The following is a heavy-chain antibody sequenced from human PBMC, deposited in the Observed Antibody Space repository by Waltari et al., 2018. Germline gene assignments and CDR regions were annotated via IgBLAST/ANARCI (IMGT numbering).Heavy chain of an antibody. D-gene: IGHD3-3*01. J-gene: IGHJ4*02. CDR2: IYPEDSDT. CDR1: VYPFTTHW. V-gene: IGHV5-51*01. Sequence: EVQLVQSGAEVKKPGDSLKITCKASVYPFTTHWIAWARQMPGKGLEWMGIIYPEDSDTRYSPSFQGQVTISADKSTTTAYLQWRSLKASDTAMYYCSRRGDFRSGYTSDYWGQGTLVTVSS. CDR3: SRRGDFRSGYTSDY.